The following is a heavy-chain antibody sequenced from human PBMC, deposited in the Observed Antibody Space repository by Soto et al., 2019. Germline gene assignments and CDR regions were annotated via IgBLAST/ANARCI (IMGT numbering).Heavy chain of an antibody. D-gene: IGHD3-22*01. Sequence: PGGSLRLSCAASGFTSSSYGMHWVRQAPGKGLEWVAVIWYDGSNKYYADSVKGRFTISRDNSKNTLYLQMNSLRAEDTAVYYCARAQYYYDSSGYRAFDYWGQGTLVTVSS. CDR3: ARAQYYYDSSGYRAFDY. J-gene: IGHJ4*02. V-gene: IGHV3-33*01. CDR1: GFTSSSYG. CDR2: IWYDGSNK.